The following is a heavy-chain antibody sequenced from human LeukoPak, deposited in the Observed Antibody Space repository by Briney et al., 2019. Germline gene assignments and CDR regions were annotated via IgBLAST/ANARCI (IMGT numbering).Heavy chain of an antibody. CDR2: INHNGNVN. CDR3: AWGGGLDV. D-gene: IGHD3-16*01. Sequence: GGSLRLSCAASGFTFSSYWMNWARQAPGKGLEWVASINHNGNVNYYVDSVKGRFTISRDNAKNSLYLQMSNLRAEDTAVYFCAWGGGLDVWGQGATVTVSS. J-gene: IGHJ6*02. CDR1: GFTFSSYW. V-gene: IGHV3-7*03.